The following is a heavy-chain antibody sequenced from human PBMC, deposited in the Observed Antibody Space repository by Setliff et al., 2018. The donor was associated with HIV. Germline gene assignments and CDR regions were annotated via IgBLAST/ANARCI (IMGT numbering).Heavy chain of an antibody. D-gene: IGHD2-8*01. CDR2: IYASGVT. CDR3: VTGPGGPVGRDPPNGY. CDR1: GNFISRDIYF. J-gene: IGHJ4*01. V-gene: IGHV4-61*09. Sequence: PSETLSLTCNVSGNFISRDIYFWSWIRQPAGKGLEWLGHIYASGVTKDNPSLKSRVIISVDTSRSQFSLNPKSVTAADSAIYYCVTGPGGPVGRDPPNGYWGHGTRVIVSS.